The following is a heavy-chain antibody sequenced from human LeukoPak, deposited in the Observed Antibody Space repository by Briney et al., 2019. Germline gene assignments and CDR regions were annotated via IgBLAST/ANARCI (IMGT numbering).Heavy chain of an antibody. J-gene: IGHJ5*02. D-gene: IGHD6-6*01. V-gene: IGHV4-61*02. CDR3: AREIGYSSSMRP. CDR1: GGSISSGSYY. CDR2: IYTSGST. Sequence: PSGTLSLTCTVSGGSISSGSYYWSWIRQPAGKGLEWIGRIYTSGSTNYNPSLKSRVTISVDTSKNQFSLKLSSVTAADTAVYYCAREIGYSSSMRPWGQGTLVTVSS.